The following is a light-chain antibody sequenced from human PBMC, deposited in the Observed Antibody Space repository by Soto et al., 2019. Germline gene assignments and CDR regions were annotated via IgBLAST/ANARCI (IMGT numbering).Light chain of an antibody. V-gene: IGKV1-27*01. CDR1: QGISNY. CDR2: AAS. J-gene: IGKJ4*01. Sequence: DIQMTQSPSSLSASVGDRVTITCRASQGISNYLAWYQQKPGKVPKLLIYAASTLQSGVPSRFSGSGSETDFTLTIISLQPADVATYYCQKYNSALPLTFGGGTKVEIK. CDR3: QKYNSALPLT.